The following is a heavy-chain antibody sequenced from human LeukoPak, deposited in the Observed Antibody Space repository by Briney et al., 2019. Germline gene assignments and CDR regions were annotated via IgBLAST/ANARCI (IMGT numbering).Heavy chain of an antibody. V-gene: IGHV3-30*02. CDR1: GFTFSSYG. CDR3: MSDLDN. J-gene: IGHJ4*02. CDR2: IRYDGSNK. Sequence: QSGGSLRLSCAASGFTFSSYGMHWVRQAPGKGLEWVAFIRYDGSNKYYADSVKGRFTISRDNSKSTLYLQMNSLKTEDTAIYYCMSDLDNWGQGTLVTVSS.